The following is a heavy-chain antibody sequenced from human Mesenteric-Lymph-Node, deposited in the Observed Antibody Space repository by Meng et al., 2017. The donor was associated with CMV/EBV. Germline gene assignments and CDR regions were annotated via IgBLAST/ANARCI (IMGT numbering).Heavy chain of an antibody. CDR1: GFTFSSYW. CDR3: ARDFAPYGLDV. CDR2: IKQDGSEK. Sequence: GESLKISCAASGFTFSSYWMSWVRQAPGKGLEWVANIKQDGSEKYYVDSVKGRFTISRDNAKNSLYLQMNSLRAEDTAVYYCARDFAPYGLDVWGQGTAVTVSS. V-gene: IGHV3-7*01. J-gene: IGHJ6*02.